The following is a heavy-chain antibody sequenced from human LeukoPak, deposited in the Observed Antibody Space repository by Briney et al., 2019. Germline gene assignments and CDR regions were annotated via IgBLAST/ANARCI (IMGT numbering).Heavy chain of an antibody. CDR2: ISPSGQHT. CDR3: VRDFLGESGAGGY. Sequence: GGSLRLSCATSAFTFSSYTMNWIRQAPGKGLEWVSSISPSGQHTFHADSVKGRFSISRDNAGNALYMAMNSLRAEDTAGYYCVRDFLGESGAGGYWGQGTLVTVSS. CDR1: AFTFSSYT. J-gene: IGHJ4*02. V-gene: IGHV3-21*01. D-gene: IGHD3-10*01.